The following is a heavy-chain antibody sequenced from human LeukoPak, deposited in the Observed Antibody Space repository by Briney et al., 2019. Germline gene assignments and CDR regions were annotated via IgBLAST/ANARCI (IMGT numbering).Heavy chain of an antibody. CDR1: GYTFSTYG. J-gene: IGHJ4*02. D-gene: IGHD6-19*01. Sequence: ASVKVSCKASGYTFSTYGISWVRQAPGQGLEWMGWISGYSDNTNSAQKFQGRVIMTTDTSTRTAYMELRSLRSDDTAVYYCARDGVAVAELLDYWGQGTLVTVSS. CDR3: ARDGVAVAELLDY. V-gene: IGHV1-18*01. CDR2: ISGYSDNT.